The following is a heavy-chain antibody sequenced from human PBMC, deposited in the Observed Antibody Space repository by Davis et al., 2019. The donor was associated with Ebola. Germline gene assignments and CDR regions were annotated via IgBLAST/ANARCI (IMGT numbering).Heavy chain of an antibody. CDR2: ISSSSIYT. CDR1: GFTSSAYY. CDR3: ARAYSSSTNWFDP. Sequence: GGSLRLSCPASGFTSSAYYMSWIRQAPGKGPEWVSYISSSSIYTNYADSVKGRFTISRDNAKNSLYLQMNSLRAEDTAVYYCARAYSSSTNWFDPWGQGTLVTVSS. J-gene: IGHJ5*02. D-gene: IGHD6-6*01. V-gene: IGHV3-11*06.